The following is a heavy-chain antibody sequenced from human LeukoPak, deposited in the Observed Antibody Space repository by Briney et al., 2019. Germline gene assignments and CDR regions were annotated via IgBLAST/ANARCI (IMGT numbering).Heavy chain of an antibody. V-gene: IGHV3-15*01. D-gene: IGHD1-26*01. CDR1: GFTFSNAW. CDR2: IQSKTDGGAT. CDR3: TTDRGSGYSGSYYFDY. J-gene: IGHJ4*02. Sequence: PGGSLRLSCAASGFTFSNAWMSWVRQAPGKGLEWVGRIQSKTDGGATDYAAHVKGRFTIFRDDSKSILYLQMNSLKTEDTAVYSCTTDRGSGYSGSYYFDYWGQGTLVTVSS.